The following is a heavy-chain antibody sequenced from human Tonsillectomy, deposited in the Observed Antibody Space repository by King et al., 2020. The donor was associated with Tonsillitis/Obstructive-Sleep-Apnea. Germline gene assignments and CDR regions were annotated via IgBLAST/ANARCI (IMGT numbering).Heavy chain of an antibody. D-gene: IGHD6-13*01. J-gene: IGHJ4*02. V-gene: IGHV3-7*01. Sequence: VQLVESGGGLVQPGGSLRLSCAASGFTFTNYWMSWVRQAPGKGLEWVANIKQHGSEKYYVDSVKGRFTISRDNARNSLYLQMSSLRVEDTAVYYCARDLLAAAGTKLVSDYWGQGTLVAVSS. CDR1: GFTFTNYW. CDR3: ARDLLAAAGTKLVSDY. CDR2: IKQHGSEK.